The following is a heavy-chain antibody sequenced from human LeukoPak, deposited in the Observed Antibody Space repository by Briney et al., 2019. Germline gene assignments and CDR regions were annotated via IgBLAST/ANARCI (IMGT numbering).Heavy chain of an antibody. CDR2: IYSRGGT. Sequence: GGSLRLSCAVSGFSVSNNYMNWVRQAPGKGLEWVSLIYSRGGTSYADSVKGRFTISRDSSKNTLYLQMNSLRAEDTAVYYCAKGATGATPSCWGQGTLVTVSS. D-gene: IGHD1-26*01. CDR3: AKGATGATPSC. V-gene: IGHV3-53*01. J-gene: IGHJ4*02. CDR1: GFSVSNNY.